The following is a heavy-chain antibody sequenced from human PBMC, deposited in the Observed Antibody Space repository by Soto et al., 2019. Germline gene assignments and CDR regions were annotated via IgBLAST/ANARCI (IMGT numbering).Heavy chain of an antibody. CDR3: ARDSGKGSYFDY. CDR2: IRNKANSYTT. V-gene: IGHV3-72*01. J-gene: IGHJ4*01. Sequence: EVQLVESGGGLVQPGGSQRLSCAASGFTFSDHYMDWVRQAPGKGLEWVGRIRNKANSYTTDYAASVKGRFTISRDDSTDTLYLQMNRLKTEDTAIYYCARDSGKGSYFDYWGHGTLATVSS. CDR1: GFTFSDHY. D-gene: IGHD1-26*01.